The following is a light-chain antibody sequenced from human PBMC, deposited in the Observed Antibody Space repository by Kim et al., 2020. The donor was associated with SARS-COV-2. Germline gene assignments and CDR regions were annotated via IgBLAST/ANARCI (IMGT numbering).Light chain of an antibody. CDR2: AKD. Sequence: SSELTQDPAVSVALGQTVRNTCQGDSLRKNYATWYQQKARQAPVLVFYAKDKRPSGVPDRFSGSASGNTASLIITGAQAADEADYYCKSRDSRGKVVFGGGTTVTVL. J-gene: IGLJ2*01. CDR1: SLRKNY. CDR3: KSRDSRGKVV. V-gene: IGLV3-19*01.